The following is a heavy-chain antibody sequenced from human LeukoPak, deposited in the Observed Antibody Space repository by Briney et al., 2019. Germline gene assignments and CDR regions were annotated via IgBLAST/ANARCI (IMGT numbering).Heavy chain of an antibody. D-gene: IGHD6-13*01. CDR2: INPNNGGT. CDR3: ARDPTSHSSWYPDNWFDP. V-gene: IGHV1-2*02. Sequence: ASVKVSCTASGYTFTGNYMHWVRQAPGQGLEWMGWINPNNGGTNYAQKFQGRVTMTRDTSISTAYMELSRLRSDDTAVYYCARDPTSHSSWYPDNWFDPWGQGTLVTVSS. J-gene: IGHJ5*02. CDR1: GYTFTGNY.